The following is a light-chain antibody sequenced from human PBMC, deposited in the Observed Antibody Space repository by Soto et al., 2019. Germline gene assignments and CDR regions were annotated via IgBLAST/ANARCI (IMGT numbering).Light chain of an antibody. CDR2: GAS. J-gene: IGKJ1*01. CDR3: QQYNNWPFPPCT. Sequence: EIVMTQSPATLSVSPGERATLSCRASQSGSSNLAWYQQKPGQAPRLLIYGASTRATGIPARFSGSVSGTEFTLTINSLQSEDFAVYYCQQYNNWPFPPCTFGQGTKVQIK. CDR1: QSGSSN. V-gene: IGKV3-15*01.